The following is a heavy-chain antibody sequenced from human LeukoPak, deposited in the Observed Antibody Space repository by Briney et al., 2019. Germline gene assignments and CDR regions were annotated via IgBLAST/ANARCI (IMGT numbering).Heavy chain of an antibody. CDR2: IIPIIGTA. V-gene: IGHV1-69*13. D-gene: IGHD4-17*01. CDR3: ANIYGDYYYPFDY. Sequence: SVKVSCKASGGTFSSYLISWVRQAPGQGLEWMGGIIPIIGTADYIQKFQDRVTITADESTTTSYMELRSLRSDDTAVYYCANIYGDYYYPFDYWGQGTLVTVSS. J-gene: IGHJ4*02. CDR1: GGTFSSYL.